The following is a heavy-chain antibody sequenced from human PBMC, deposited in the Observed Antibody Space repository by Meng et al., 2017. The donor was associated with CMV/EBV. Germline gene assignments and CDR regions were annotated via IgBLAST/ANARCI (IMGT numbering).Heavy chain of an antibody. CDR2: ISSSSSYI. D-gene: IGHD2-2*01. J-gene: IGHJ4*02. Sequence: GGSLRLSCAASGFTFSSYSMNWVRQAPGKGLEWVSSISSSSSYIYYADSVKGRFTISRDNAKNSLYLQMNSLRAEDTAVYYCAREGVPAAKTEYFDYWGQGTLVTVSS. CDR1: GFTFSSYS. CDR3: AREGVPAAKTEYFDY. V-gene: IGHV3-21*01.